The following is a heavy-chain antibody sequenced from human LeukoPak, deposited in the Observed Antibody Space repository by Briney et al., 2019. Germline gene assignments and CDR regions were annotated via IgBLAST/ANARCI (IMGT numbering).Heavy chain of an antibody. CDR3: ARGTLSRFDY. V-gene: IGHV3-21*01. CDR1: GFTFSIYS. J-gene: IGHJ4*02. CDR2: ISSSSSYI. Sequence: GGSLRLSCAASGFTFSIYSMNWVRQAPGKGLEWVSSISSSSSYIYYADSMKGRFTISRDNAKNSLYLQMNSLRAEDTAVYYCARGTLSRFDYWGQGTLVTVSS.